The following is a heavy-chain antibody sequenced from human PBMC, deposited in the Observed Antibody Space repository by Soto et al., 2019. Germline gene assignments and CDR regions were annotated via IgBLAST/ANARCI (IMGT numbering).Heavy chain of an antibody. CDR1: GGSVSSGSYY. J-gene: IGHJ4*02. CDR3: ARVPRLRLGELSPRGY. CDR2: IYYSGST. Sequence: SETLSLTCTVSGGSVSSGSYYWSWIRQPPGKGLEWIGYIYYSGSTNYNPSLKSRVTISVDTSKNQFSLKLSSVTVADTAVYYCARVPRLRLGELSPRGYWGQGTLVTVSS. V-gene: IGHV4-61*01. D-gene: IGHD3-16*02.